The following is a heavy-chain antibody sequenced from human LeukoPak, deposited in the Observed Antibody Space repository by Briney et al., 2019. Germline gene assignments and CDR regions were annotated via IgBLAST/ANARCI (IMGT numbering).Heavy chain of an antibody. CDR1: GYTFTGYY. V-gene: IGHV1-2*02. D-gene: IGHD3-22*01. J-gene: IGHJ3*02. CDR3: ARTGSYDSSGHDAFDI. Sequence: ASVKVSCKASGYTFTGYYMHWVRQAPGQGLEWMGWINPNSGGTNYAQKFQGRVTMTRDTSISTAYMELSRLRSDDTAVYYCARTGSYDSSGHDAFDIWGQGTMVTVSS. CDR2: INPNSGGT.